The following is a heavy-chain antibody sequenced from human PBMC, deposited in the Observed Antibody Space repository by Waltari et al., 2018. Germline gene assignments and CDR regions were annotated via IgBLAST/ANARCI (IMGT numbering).Heavy chain of an antibody. CDR2: VAESGAT. V-gene: IGHV4-39*01. D-gene: IGHD5-12*01. CDR3: ATYIGASLGTAAFDV. J-gene: IGHJ3*01. Sequence: AWFRQPPGQGLEGIAAVAESGATYSSPSLKSRVTISRDTSTNQLSLKLVSVTATDTALYYCATYIGASLGTAAFDVWGQGTMVTVSS.